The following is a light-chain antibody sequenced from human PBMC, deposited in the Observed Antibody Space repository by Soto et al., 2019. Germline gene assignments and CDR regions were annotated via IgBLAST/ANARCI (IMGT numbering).Light chain of an antibody. CDR2: GAS. J-gene: IGKJ1*01. V-gene: IGKV3-20*01. CDR3: QQYNSSLRT. Sequence: LSLGPLSWSTGAGATVSCRASQRVSSNHLAWYQQKPGQAPRLLIYGASSRATGIPVRFSGSGSETDFTLTISRLEPEDFAVYYCQQYNSSLRTFGQGTKVDIK. CDR1: QRVSSNH.